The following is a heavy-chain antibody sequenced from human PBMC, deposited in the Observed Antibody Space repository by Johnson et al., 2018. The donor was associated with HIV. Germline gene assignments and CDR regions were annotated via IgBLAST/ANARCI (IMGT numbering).Heavy chain of an antibody. J-gene: IGHJ3*02. Sequence: QVQLVESGGGVVQPGRSLRLSCAASGFTFSDYYMIWIRQAPGKGLEWLSYITSSGTSSYYADSVKGRLTISRDNAKNSLYLQMNSLRAEDTAVYFCAKDLGVAADPDAFDIWGQGTMVTVSS. V-gene: IGHV3-11*04. D-gene: IGHD6-13*01. CDR2: ITSSGTSS. CDR3: AKDLGVAADPDAFDI. CDR1: GFTFSDYY.